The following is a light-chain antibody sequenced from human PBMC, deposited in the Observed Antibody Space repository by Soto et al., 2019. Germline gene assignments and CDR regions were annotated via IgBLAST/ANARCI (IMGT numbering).Light chain of an antibody. CDR2: DVS. V-gene: IGLV2-14*01. CDR1: SNDIGAYNY. CDR3: TSYTKSNTVL. J-gene: IGLJ2*01. Sequence: QSALTQPASVSGSPGQSITISCTGTSNDIGAYNYICWHQQHPGRAPKVMIHDVSNRPSGVSNRFSGSKSGNTASLTISGLQAEDEADYYCTSYTKSNTVLFGGGTKVTVL.